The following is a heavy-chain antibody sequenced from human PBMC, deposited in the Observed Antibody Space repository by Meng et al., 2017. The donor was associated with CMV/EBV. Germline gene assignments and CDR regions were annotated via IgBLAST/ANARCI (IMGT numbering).Heavy chain of an antibody. D-gene: IGHD6-13*01. V-gene: IGHV2-5*02. CDR1: GFSLITSGVG. Sequence: SMDSGPTRVKPTQTLALTGTFSGFSLITSGVGVGWMRQPQGRALEWLALIYWDDDKRYSPSLKSRLTITKDTSKNQVVLTMTNMDPVDTATYYCAHRGRIAAAGTDWFDPWGQGTLVTVSS. J-gene: IGHJ5*02. CDR3: AHRGRIAAAGTDWFDP. CDR2: IYWDDDK.